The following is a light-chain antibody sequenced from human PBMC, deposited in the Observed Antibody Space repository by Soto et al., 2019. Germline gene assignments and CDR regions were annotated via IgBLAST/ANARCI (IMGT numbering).Light chain of an antibody. V-gene: IGKV3-11*01. Sequence: EIVLTQSPATLSLSPGERATLSCRASQSVSSYLAWYQQKPGQAPRLLIYDASNRATGIPVRFSGSGSGTDFTLTISSLEPEDFVVYYCQQRSNWSWTFGQGTKVEIK. CDR1: QSVSSY. CDR3: QQRSNWSWT. CDR2: DAS. J-gene: IGKJ1*01.